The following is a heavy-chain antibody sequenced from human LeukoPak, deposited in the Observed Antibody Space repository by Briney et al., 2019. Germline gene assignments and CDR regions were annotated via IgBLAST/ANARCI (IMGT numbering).Heavy chain of an antibody. CDR2: INPSGGNT. CDR1: GYTFTSYY. CDR3: ARGTTDDY. V-gene: IGHV1-46*01. D-gene: IGHD1-1*01. Sequence: ASVKVSCKASGYTFTSYYIDWVRQAPGQGLEWMGVINPSGGNTRYAQKFQGRVTMTGDPSTRTVYMELSSLTSDDTAVYYCARGTTDDYWGQGTPVTVSS. J-gene: IGHJ4*02.